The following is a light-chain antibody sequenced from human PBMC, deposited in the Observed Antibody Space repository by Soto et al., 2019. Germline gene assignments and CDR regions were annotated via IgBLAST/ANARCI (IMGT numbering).Light chain of an antibody. CDR1: QSVSNN. CDR2: DAS. CDR3: QQYNNWPPWT. J-gene: IGKJ1*01. Sequence: ILMTQSPATLSVSPGERATLSCRASQSVSNNLAWYQQKPGQAPRLLIYDASTRATGIPARFSGSGSGTDFTITISGRESEDFAVYYYQQYNNWPPWTFGQGTKVEIK. V-gene: IGKV3-15*01.